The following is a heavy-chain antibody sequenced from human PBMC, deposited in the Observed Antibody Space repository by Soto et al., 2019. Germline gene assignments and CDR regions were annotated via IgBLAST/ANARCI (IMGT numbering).Heavy chain of an antibody. J-gene: IGHJ4*02. D-gene: IGHD3-10*01. CDR3: AKKVNSGPGSQYFDY. CDR2: FRTGGDGVTT. Sequence: GGSLRLSCAASGFTFSSYSMSWVRQSPGKGLEWVSGFRTGGDGVTTYYADSVKGRFTISRDNSKNTLFLQMNSLRPEDTAIYYCAKKVNSGPGSQYFDYWGQGTLVTVSS. V-gene: IGHV3-23*01. CDR1: GFTFSSYS.